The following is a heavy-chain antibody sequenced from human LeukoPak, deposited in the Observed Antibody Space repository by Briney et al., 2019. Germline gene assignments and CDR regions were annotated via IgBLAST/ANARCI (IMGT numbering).Heavy chain of an antibody. D-gene: IGHD3-10*01. Sequence: SSETLSLTCAVYGGSFSGYYWSWIRQPPGKGLEWIGEINHSGGTNYNPSLKSRVTISVDTSKNQFSLKLSSVTAADTAVYYCARDGSGSYYPPLGYAFDIWGQGTMVTVSS. CDR2: INHSGGT. CDR3: ARDGSGSYYPPLGYAFDI. CDR1: GGSFSGYY. J-gene: IGHJ3*02. V-gene: IGHV4-34*01.